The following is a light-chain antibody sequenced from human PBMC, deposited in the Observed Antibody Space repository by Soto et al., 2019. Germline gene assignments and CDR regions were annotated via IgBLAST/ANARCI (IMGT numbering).Light chain of an antibody. J-gene: IGKJ1*01. CDR3: QQYGTSPLT. CDR1: QSVSNNY. CDR2: GAS. Sequence: EIVLTQSPGTMSLSPGERATLSCRASQSVSNNYLAWYQQKRGQAPRLLISGASRRATGIPDRFSGSGSGTDFTLSITRLEPEDFAVYYCQQYGTSPLTFGQGTKVEIK. V-gene: IGKV3-20*01.